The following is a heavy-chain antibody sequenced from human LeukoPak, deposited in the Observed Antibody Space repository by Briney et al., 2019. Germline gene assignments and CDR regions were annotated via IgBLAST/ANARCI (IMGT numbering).Heavy chain of an antibody. CDR1: GGSISSYY. CDR2: IYYIGST. J-gene: IGHJ4*02. V-gene: IGHV4-59*12. Sequence: SETLSLTCTVSGGSISSYYWSWIRQVPGKGLEWIAYIYYIGSTDYNPSLKSRVTISVDTSKNQFSLNVSSVTAADTAVYYCAREASPSHDYGDYPLGSFFDYWGQGTLVTVSS. D-gene: IGHD4-17*01. CDR3: AREASPSHDYGDYPLGSFFDY.